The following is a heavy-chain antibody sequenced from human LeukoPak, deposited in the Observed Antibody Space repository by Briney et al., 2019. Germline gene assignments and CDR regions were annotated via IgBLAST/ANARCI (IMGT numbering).Heavy chain of an antibody. Sequence: PGGSLRLSCAASGFTFSSYWMHWVRQAPGKGLVWVSRINSDGSSTSYADSVKGRFTISRDNAKNTLYLQMNSLRAEDTAVYYCAKDPAPIIAVAGYYFDYWGQGTLVTVSS. V-gene: IGHV3-74*01. D-gene: IGHD6-19*01. J-gene: IGHJ4*02. CDR2: INSDGSST. CDR1: GFTFSSYW. CDR3: AKDPAPIIAVAGYYFDY.